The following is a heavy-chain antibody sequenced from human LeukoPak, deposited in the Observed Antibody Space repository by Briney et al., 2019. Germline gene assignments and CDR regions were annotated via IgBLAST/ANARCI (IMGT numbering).Heavy chain of an antibody. CDR3: ARGESSSWYLSGAYYYYFMDV. J-gene: IGHJ6*03. CDR2: INPSGGST. V-gene: IGHV1-46*01. CDR1: GYTFTTYY. D-gene: IGHD6-13*01. Sequence: ASVKVSCKASGYTFTTYYIHWVRQAPGQGLEWMGIINPSGGSTSYAQKFQGRVTMTRDMSTSTLYMELSSLRSEDTAVYYCARGESSSWYLSGAYYYYFMDVWGKGTTVTISS.